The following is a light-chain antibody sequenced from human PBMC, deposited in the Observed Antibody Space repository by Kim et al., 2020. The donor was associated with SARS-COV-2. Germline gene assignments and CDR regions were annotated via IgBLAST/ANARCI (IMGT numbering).Light chain of an antibody. CDR1: QPIRIL. CDR2: AAA. CDR3: QQSKSFPIT. V-gene: IGKV1-12*01. J-gene: IGKJ5*01. Sequence: ASVGDTVTLPSRASQPIRILLAWYQQKPGKAPNLLIYAAADLQSGVPSRFSRSGSGTQFTLTITSLQPEDSATYYCQQSKSFPITFGQGTRLEIK.